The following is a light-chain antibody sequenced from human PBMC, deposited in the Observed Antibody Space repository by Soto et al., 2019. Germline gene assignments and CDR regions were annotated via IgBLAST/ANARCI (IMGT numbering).Light chain of an antibody. CDR2: EVS. V-gene: IGLV2-14*01. J-gene: IGLJ1*01. CDR3: NSYTSSTTLDV. Sequence: ALTQPASVSGSPGQSITISCTGASSDVGGSDYVSWYQHHPGKAPKLLIYEVSHRPSGVSNRFSGSKSGNTASLTISGLQAEDEADYYCNSYTSSTTLDVFGTGTKVTVL. CDR1: SSDVGGSDY.